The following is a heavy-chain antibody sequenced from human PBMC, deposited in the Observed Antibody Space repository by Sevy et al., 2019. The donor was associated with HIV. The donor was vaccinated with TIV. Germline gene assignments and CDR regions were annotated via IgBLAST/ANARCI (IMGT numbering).Heavy chain of an antibody. V-gene: IGHV3-74*01. CDR1: GFTFGSYW. Sequence: GGSLRLSCEGSGFTFGSYWMHWVRQAPGKGPVWVSRINGGGSMTNYADSLKGRFTTSRDNGKNTLYLHMSSLRADDTAVYYCIRDFCEYDSWGQGTLVTVSS. J-gene: IGHJ4*02. CDR3: IRDFCEYDS. CDR2: INGGGSMT. D-gene: IGHD3-3*01.